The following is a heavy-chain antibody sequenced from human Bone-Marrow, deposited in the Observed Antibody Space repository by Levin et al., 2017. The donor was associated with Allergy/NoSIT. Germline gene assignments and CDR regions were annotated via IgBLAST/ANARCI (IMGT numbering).Heavy chain of an antibody. Sequence: SETLSLTCTVSGGSINSGNYYWSWIRQHPGKGLEWIGYIYYSGSTDYNPSLKSRVDISVDTSKNQFSLKLSSVTAADTAVYFCARDLEVSSGGTHFQKDDAFEIWGQGTMVRVSS. D-gene: IGHD2-15*01. J-gene: IGHJ3*02. CDR1: GGSINSGNYY. V-gene: IGHV4-31*03. CDR3: ARDLEVSSGGTHFQKDDAFEI. CDR2: IYYSGST.